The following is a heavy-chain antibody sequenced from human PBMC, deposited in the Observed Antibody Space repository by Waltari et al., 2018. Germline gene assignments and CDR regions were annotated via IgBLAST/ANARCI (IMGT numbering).Heavy chain of an antibody. Sequence: QLQLQESGPGLVKPSETLSLSCSVSGDSISRSNYYWGWIRQPPGRGLEYIGSVYYSGSAYYNPSLRSRVTMSVDMSKNQFFLKLSSVTATDTAVYYCARHPDYWGQGTLVTVST. V-gene: IGHV4-39*01. CDR3: ARHPDY. CDR2: VYYSGSA. J-gene: IGHJ4*02. CDR1: GDSISRSNYY.